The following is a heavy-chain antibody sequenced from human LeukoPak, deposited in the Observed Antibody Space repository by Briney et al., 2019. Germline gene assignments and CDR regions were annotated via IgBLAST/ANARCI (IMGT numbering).Heavy chain of an antibody. CDR1: GVSISSNLW. CDR3: ARGGDRSFDY. CDR2: IHHSGSI. J-gene: IGHJ4*02. Sequence: PSETLSLTCAVSGVSISSNLWWTWVRRPPGKGLEWIAEIHHSGSINYNPSLKSRATISVDKAKNQFSLNLNSVTAADTAVYYCARGGDRSFDYWGQGTLVTVSS. D-gene: IGHD3-10*01. V-gene: IGHV4-4*02.